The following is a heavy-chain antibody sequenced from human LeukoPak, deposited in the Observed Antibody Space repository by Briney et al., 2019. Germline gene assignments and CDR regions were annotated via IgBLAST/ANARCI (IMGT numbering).Heavy chain of an antibody. J-gene: IGHJ5*02. CDR3: ARDVTYHGGDWFDP. V-gene: IGHV3-48*04. CDR2: ISSTASSI. Sequence: PGGSLRLSCAASEFTFSSYSMSWVRQAPGKGLEWVSYISSTASSIYYADSVKGRFTISRDNAKNSLYLQMNSLRAEVTAVYYCARDVTYHGGDWFDPWGQGTLVTVSS. CDR1: EFTFSSYS. D-gene: IGHD4-23*01.